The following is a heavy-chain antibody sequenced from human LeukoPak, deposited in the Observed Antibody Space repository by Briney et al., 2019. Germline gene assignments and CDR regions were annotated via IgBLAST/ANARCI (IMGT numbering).Heavy chain of an antibody. CDR2: ISTTSSYI. CDR3: ARDRGIAAADTRGWDY. V-gene: IGHV3-21*04. J-gene: IGHJ4*02. D-gene: IGHD6-13*01. Sequence: PGGSLRLSCAASGFTFSHYTMNWVRQAPGKGLEWVSSISTTSSYIYYADSVKGRFTISRDNAKNSLYLQMNSLRAEDTAVYYCARDRGIAAADTRGWDYWGQGTLVTVSS. CDR1: GFTFSHYT.